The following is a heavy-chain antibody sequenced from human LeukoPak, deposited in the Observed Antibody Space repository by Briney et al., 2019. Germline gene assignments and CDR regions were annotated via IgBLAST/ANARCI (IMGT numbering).Heavy chain of an antibody. Sequence: SGGSLRLSCAASGFTVSSNYMTWVRQAPGKGLEWVSLIYSGANTYYADSVQGRFTISRDNSKNTLYLQMNSLRVEDTAVYYCASTISAGTVADPRDAFDIGGQGTMVTVSS. J-gene: IGHJ3*02. D-gene: IGHD6-19*01. CDR2: IYSGANT. V-gene: IGHV3-53*01. CDR3: ASTISAGTVADPRDAFDI. CDR1: GFTVSSNY.